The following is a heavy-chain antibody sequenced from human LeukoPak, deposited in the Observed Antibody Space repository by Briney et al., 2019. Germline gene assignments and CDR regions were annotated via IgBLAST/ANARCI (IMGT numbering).Heavy chain of an antibody. CDR1: EFSVGGNY. CDR3: ARGHTAVTRHFDF. V-gene: IGHV3-21*01. CDR2: ISSGSSAI. J-gene: IGHJ4*02. D-gene: IGHD4-17*01. Sequence: GGSLRLSCAASEFSVGGNYMTWVRQAPGKGLEWVSIISSGSSAIFSADALKGRFTISRDDAKNLLYLDMNSLRAEDTAVYYCARGHTAVTRHFDFWGQGTLVTVSS.